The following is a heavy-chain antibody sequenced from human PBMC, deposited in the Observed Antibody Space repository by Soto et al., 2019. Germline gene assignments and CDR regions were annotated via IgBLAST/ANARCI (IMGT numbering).Heavy chain of an antibody. CDR2: IFHSGIT. D-gene: IGHD2-15*01. CDR1: RAFINSGGFY. Sequence: SETLSLTCSVSRAFINSGGFYYSWIRQPPGKGLEWLGYIFHSGITLYNPSLRGRLTLSADTSRNQLSLYLTSVTAADTAVYYCVRGGIAGHWFDPWGQGILVTSP. CDR3: VRGGIAGHWFDP. J-gene: IGHJ5*02. V-gene: IGHV4-31*03.